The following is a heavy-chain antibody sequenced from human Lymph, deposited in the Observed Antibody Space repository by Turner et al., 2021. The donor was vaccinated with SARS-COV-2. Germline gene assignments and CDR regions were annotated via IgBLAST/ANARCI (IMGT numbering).Heavy chain of an antibody. CDR2: ISSTSSYI. Sequence: EVQLVESGGGLVKPGVSLRLSCAASGFTFSTYSMNWVRQAPGKGLEWISSISSTSSYIYYADSVKGRFTISRDDAKNSLFLQMNSLRAEDTAVYYCARDIPTTADYFDCWGQGTLVTVSS. V-gene: IGHV3-21*01. CDR3: ARDIPTTADYFDC. D-gene: IGHD4-17*01. J-gene: IGHJ4*02. CDR1: GFTFSTYS.